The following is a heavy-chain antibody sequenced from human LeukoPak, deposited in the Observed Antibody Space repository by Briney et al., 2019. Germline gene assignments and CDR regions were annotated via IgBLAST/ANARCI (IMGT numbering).Heavy chain of an antibody. CDR2: IYNSGNN. D-gene: IGHD3-10*01. CDR1: GGSISSDY. Sequence: SGTPSLTCTVSGGSISSDYWQWIRQPPGKGLEWVGYIYNSGNNHYNSSLKSRVTISIDTSKNQFSLKLASVTAADTAVYYCAARGYWGQGTLVAVSS. CDR3: AARGY. J-gene: IGHJ4*02. V-gene: IGHV4-59*08.